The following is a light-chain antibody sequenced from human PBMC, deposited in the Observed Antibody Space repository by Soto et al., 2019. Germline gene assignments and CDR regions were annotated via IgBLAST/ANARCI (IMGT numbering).Light chain of an antibody. J-gene: IGKJ1*01. Sequence: DIQMTQSPFTLSASVGARVPITCRAPENINKRLAWHQQKPGRAPKVLISDASNLKSGVPSRFTGGGSGTEFTLTISSLQPDDFATYYCQQYNSPTWTFGQGTKVDIK. CDR1: ENINKR. CDR3: QQYNSPTWT. V-gene: IGKV1-5*01. CDR2: DAS.